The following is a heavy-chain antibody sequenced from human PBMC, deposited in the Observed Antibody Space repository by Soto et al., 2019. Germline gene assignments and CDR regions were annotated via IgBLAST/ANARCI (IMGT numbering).Heavy chain of an antibody. Sequence: QVHLVQSGAEVKQPGASVKVSCKASGYSFTSYAMHWVRQAPGQRLEWMGWINGDSGDTKYSQKFQGRVTITRDTSAGTGYMELSSLGSEDTAVFYCARAGVVVPAAKPDYYSLDVWGQGTMVTVSS. D-gene: IGHD2-2*01. V-gene: IGHV1-3*01. CDR2: INGDSGDT. J-gene: IGHJ6*02. CDR1: GYSFTSYA. CDR3: ARAGVVVPAAKPDYYSLDV.